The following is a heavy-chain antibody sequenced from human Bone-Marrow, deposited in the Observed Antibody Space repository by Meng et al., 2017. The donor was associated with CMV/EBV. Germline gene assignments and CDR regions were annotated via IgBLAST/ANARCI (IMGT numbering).Heavy chain of an antibody. D-gene: IGHD3-10*01. CDR2: IKRRVDGGTT. J-gene: IGHJ4*02. CDR1: GFTFDDYG. Sequence: GESLKISCAASGFTFDDYGMSWVRQAPGKGPEWVARIKRRVDGGTTDYAAPVKGRFTVSRDDSTTTLYLQMNSLKAEDTAVYYCTTDAALLPYYFTYWGQGTLVTVSS. CDR3: TTDAALLPYYFTY. V-gene: IGHV3-15*01.